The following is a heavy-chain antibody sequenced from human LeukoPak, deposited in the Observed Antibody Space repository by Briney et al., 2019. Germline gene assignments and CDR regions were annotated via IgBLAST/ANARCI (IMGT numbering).Heavy chain of an antibody. CDR2: IYHSGST. J-gene: IGHJ4*02. CDR1: GGSISSSNW. Sequence: SETLSLTCTVSGGSISSSNWWSWVRQPPGKGLEWIGEIYHSGSTNYNPSLKSRVTISVDTSKNQFSLKLSSVTAVDTAVYYCARVTGSGSYDYWGQGTLVTVSS. D-gene: IGHD3-10*01. CDR3: ARVTGSGSYDY. V-gene: IGHV4-4*02.